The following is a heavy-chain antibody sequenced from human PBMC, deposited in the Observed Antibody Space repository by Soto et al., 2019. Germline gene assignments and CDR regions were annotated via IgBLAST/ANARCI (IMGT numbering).Heavy chain of an antibody. CDR3: ARGYLYCTNGVCFPDY. J-gene: IGHJ4*02. D-gene: IGHD2-8*01. Sequence: QVQLQQWGAGLLKPSETLSLTCAVYGGSFSGYYWSWIRQPPGKGLEWIGEINHSGSTNYNPSLKSRVTISVDTSKNQFSLKLSSVTAADTAVYYCARGYLYCTNGVCFPDYWGQGTLVTVSS. CDR2: INHSGST. V-gene: IGHV4-34*01. CDR1: GGSFSGYY.